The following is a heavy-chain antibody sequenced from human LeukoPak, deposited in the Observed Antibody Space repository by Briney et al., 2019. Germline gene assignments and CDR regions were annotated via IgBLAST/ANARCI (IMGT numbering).Heavy chain of an antibody. CDR3: AREIGASGAFDY. J-gene: IGHJ4*02. V-gene: IGHV3-21*01. CDR2: LTPSGTDI. Sequence: GGSLRLSCAASGFTFNSYAMNWVRQAPGKGLEWVSSLTPSGTDIYYAASVKGRFTMSRDNAKSSLYLQMNSLRAEDTAVYYCAREIGASGAFDYWGQGTLVTVSS. CDR1: GFTFNSYA. D-gene: IGHD7-27*01.